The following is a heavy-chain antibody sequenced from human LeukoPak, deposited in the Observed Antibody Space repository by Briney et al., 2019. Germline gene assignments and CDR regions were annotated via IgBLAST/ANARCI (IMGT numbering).Heavy chain of an antibody. J-gene: IGHJ4*02. D-gene: IGHD3-22*01. V-gene: IGHV5-51*01. Sequence: ESLKISCKGSGYSFTSYWIGWVRQMPGKGLEWMGIIYPGDSDTRYSPSFQGQVTISADKSISTAYLQWSSLKASDTAMYYCARGGYYYDSSGSYYFDYWGQGTLAIVSS. CDR2: IYPGDSDT. CDR1: GYSFTSYW. CDR3: ARGGYYYDSSGSYYFDY.